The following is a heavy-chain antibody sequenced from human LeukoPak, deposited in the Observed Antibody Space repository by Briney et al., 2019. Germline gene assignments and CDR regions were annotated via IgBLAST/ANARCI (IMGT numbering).Heavy chain of an antibody. CDR3: ARYANSPYYYYAMDV. D-gene: IGHD4/OR15-4a*01. Sequence: SETLSLTCTVSGGSIIGYYLSWIRQPPGKGLEWIGSIYYSGSTNYNPSLKSRVTISVETSKNQFSLQLSSVTAADTAVYYCARYANSPYYYYAMDVWGQGTTVTVSS. J-gene: IGHJ6*02. CDR2: IYYSGST. V-gene: IGHV4-59*12. CDR1: GGSIIGYY.